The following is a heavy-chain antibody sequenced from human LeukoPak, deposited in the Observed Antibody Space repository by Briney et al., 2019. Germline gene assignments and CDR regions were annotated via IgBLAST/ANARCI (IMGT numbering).Heavy chain of an antibody. D-gene: IGHD1-26*01. CDR1: GFTFSRFG. Sequence: GGSLRLSCAASGFTFSRFGMNWDRQAQGKGLEWVSYISSTGNPIYYADSVKGRFTSSRDNAKNSLYLQMNSLRDDDTAVYYCVQKGGTDYWGQGTLVTVSS. J-gene: IGHJ4*02. CDR2: ISSTGNPI. V-gene: IGHV3-48*02. CDR3: VQKGGTDY.